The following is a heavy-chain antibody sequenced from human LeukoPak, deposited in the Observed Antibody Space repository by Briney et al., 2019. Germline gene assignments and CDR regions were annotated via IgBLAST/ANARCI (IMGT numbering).Heavy chain of an antibody. CDR1: GGSISSSSYY. D-gene: IGHD2-2*01. CDR3: ARPGRSSTSCSFDY. Sequence: PSETLSLTCTVSGGSISSSSYYWGWIRQPPGKGLEWIGSIYYSGSTYYNPSLKSRVTISVDTSKNQFSLKLSSVTAADTAVYYCARPGRSSTSCSFDYWGQGTLVTVSS. V-gene: IGHV4-39*01. CDR2: IYYSGST. J-gene: IGHJ4*02.